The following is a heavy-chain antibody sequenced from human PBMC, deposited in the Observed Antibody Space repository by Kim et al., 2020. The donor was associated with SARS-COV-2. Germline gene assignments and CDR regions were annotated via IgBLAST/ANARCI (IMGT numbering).Heavy chain of an antibody. CDR2: ISYDGSNK. CDR3: ARDYLGYCSSTSCYALGH. CDR1: GFTFSSYV. J-gene: IGHJ4*02. Sequence: GGSLRHSCAASGFTFSSYVMYWVRQAPGKGLEWVAVISYDGSNKYYADSVKGRFTISRDNSKNTLYLQMNSLRAEDTAVYYCARDYLGYCSSTSCYALGHWGQGTLVTVSS. V-gene: IGHV3-30*04. D-gene: IGHD2-2*01.